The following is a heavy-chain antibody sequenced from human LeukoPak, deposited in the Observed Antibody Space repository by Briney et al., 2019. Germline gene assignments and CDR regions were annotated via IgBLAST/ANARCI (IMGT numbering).Heavy chain of an antibody. Sequence: GASVKVSCKASGYTFTGYYMHWVRQAPGQGLEWMGWINPNSGGTNYAQKFQGWVTMTRDTSISTAYMELSRLRSDDTAVYYCARDLDSSSWYYFDYWGQGTLVTVSS. CDR3: ARDLDSSSWYYFDY. J-gene: IGHJ4*02. V-gene: IGHV1-2*04. D-gene: IGHD6-13*01. CDR1: GYTFTGYY. CDR2: INPNSGGT.